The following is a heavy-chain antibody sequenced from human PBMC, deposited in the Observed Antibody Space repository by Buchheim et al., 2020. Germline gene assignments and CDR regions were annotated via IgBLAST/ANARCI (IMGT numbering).Heavy chain of an antibody. D-gene: IGHD2-15*01. CDR3: ARDFRYCSDGICLRYYYAMDV. Sequence: QVQLQESGPGLVKPSQTLSLICTVSGGSISSGDYYWSWIRQPAGKGLERMGYIYNSGSTYYNPSLRSRLNISVDTSKNQFFLRLSSVTAADTAVYFCARDFRYCSDGICLRYYYAMDVWGQGTT. J-gene: IGHJ6*02. V-gene: IGHV4-30-4*01. CDR1: GGSISSGDYY. CDR2: IYNSGST.